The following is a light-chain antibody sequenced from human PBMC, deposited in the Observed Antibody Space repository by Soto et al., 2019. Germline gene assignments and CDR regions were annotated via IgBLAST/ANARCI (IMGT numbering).Light chain of an antibody. J-gene: IGKJ1*01. CDR2: DAS. CDR1: QSIGSS. CDR3: LQDPNPPRT. Sequence: DIQRTQSPSTLSASVGDRVTITCRASQSIGSSLAWYQQKPGKAPNLLISDASSLERGVPSRFSGSGFGTDFTLTISSMQPEDFATYHCLQDPNPPRTSGQRTTGDI. V-gene: IGKV1-5*01.